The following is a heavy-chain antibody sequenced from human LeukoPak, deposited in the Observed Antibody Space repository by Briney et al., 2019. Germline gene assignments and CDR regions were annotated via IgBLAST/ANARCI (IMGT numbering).Heavy chain of an antibody. D-gene: IGHD3-10*01. CDR2: IYYSGST. CDR1: GGSISSYY. CDR3: ARNRYYYGSGNYGVPNWFDP. J-gene: IGHJ5*02. V-gene: IGHV4-39*01. Sequence: SETLSLTCTVSGGSISSYYWGWIRQPPGKGLKWIGSIYYSGSTYYNPSLKSRVTISVDTSKNQFSLKLNSVTAADTAVYYCARNRYYYGSGNYGVPNWFDPWGQGTLVTVSS.